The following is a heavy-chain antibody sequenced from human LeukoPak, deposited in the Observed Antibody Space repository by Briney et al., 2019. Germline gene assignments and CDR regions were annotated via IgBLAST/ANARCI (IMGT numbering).Heavy chain of an antibody. V-gene: IGHV3-53*04. D-gene: IGHD4-17*01. J-gene: IGHJ4*02. CDR2: IYSGGST. CDR1: GFTVSSNY. Sequence: PGGSLRLSCAASGFTVSSNYMSWVRQAPGKGLEWVSFIYSGGSTYYADSVKGRFTISRHNSKNTLYLQMNSLRAEDTALYYCASGDYGDYRWDFDYWGQGTLVTVSS. CDR3: ASGDYGDYRWDFDY.